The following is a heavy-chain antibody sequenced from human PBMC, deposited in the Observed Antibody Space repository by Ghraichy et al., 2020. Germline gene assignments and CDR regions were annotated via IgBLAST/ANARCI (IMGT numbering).Heavy chain of an antibody. Sequence: GSLRLSCTASGFTFSSYAMHWVRQAPGKGLEWVAVISYDGSNKYYADSVKGRFTISRDNSKNTLYLQMNSLRAEDTAVYYCARSSITIFNWFDPWGQGTLVTVSS. D-gene: IGHD3-3*01. CDR2: ISYDGSNK. CDR3: ARSSITIFNWFDP. J-gene: IGHJ5*02. V-gene: IGHV3-30*04. CDR1: GFTFSSYA.